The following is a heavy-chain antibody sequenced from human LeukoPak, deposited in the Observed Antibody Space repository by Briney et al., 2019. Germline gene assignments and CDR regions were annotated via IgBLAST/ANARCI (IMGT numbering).Heavy chain of an antibody. CDR2: ISGDESST. Sequence: PGGSLRLSCAASGFTFSHYGIHWVRQAPGKGLVWVSRISGDESSTSYADSVKGRFTISRDNAKNTLFLQMNSLRAEDTAVYYCAGGSTLDRGLVYYWGQGTLVTVSS. V-gene: IGHV3-74*01. J-gene: IGHJ4*02. CDR1: GFTFSHYG. D-gene: IGHD3-10*01. CDR3: AGGSTLDRGLVYY.